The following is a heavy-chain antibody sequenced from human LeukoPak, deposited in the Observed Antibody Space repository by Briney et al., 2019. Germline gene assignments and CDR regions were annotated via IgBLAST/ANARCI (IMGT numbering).Heavy chain of an antibody. CDR3: ARDPEGSNTPLGGVDY. CDR1: GFTFSSYE. D-gene: IGHD1-14*01. Sequence: GGSLRLSCAASGFTFSSYEMNWVRQAPGKGLEWVSYISSSGSTIYYADSVKGRFTISRDNAKNSLYLQMNSLRAEDTAVYYCARDPEGSNTPLGGVDYWGQGTLSPSPQ. CDR2: ISSSGSTI. J-gene: IGHJ4*02. V-gene: IGHV3-48*03.